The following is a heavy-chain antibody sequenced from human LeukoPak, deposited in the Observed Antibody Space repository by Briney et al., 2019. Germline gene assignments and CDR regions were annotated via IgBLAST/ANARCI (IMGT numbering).Heavy chain of an antibody. J-gene: IGHJ6*03. Sequence: PSETLSLTCTVSGGSISSGSYYWSWIRQPAGKGLEWIGRIYTSGSTNYNPSLKSRVTISVDTSKNQFSLKLSSVTAADTAVYYCARVYYGGNSGYYYYYMDVWGKGTTVTVSS. CDR2: IYTSGST. CDR3: ARVYYGGNSGYYYYYMDV. CDR1: GGSISSGSYY. D-gene: IGHD4-23*01. V-gene: IGHV4-61*02.